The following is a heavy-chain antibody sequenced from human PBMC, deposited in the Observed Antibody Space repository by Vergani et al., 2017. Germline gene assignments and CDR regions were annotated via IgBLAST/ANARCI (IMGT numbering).Heavy chain of an antibody. CDR3: ARNRAIELAGRMHYYYAIDV. D-gene: IGHD5-24*01. CDR2: IYDNGNT. J-gene: IGHJ6*02. V-gene: IGHV4-39*01. Sequence: QVQLQESGSGLVKPSETLSLTCAVSGVSIKSRSYYWGWIRQSPGKGLEWIGSIYDNGNTYYNPSLKSRVAISVDTSKNQVSLNLGSVTAADTAVYYCARNRAIELAGRMHYYYAIDVWGQGTTVTVSS. CDR1: GVSIKSRSYY.